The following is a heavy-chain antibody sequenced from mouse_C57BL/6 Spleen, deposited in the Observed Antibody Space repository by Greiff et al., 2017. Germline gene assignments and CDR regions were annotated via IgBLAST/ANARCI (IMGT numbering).Heavy chain of an antibody. CDR2: IYPGDGDT. V-gene: IGHV1-82*01. CDR3: ARGVGDYAMDY. D-gene: IGHD1-1*02. Sequence: VMLVESGPELVKPGASVKISCKASGYAFSSSWMNWVKQRPGKGLEWIGRIYPGDGDTNYNGKFKGKATLTADKSSSTAYMQLSSLTSEDSAVYFCARGVGDYAMDYWGQGTSVTVSS. J-gene: IGHJ4*01. CDR1: GYAFSSSW.